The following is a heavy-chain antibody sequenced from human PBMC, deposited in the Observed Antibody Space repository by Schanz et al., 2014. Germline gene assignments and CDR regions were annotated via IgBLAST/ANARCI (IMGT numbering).Heavy chain of an antibody. CDR3: AGGRLSDGNFDY. V-gene: IGHV3-33*08. CDR1: GFTFSSYG. Sequence: QVQLVQSGGGVVQPGRSLRLSCAASGFTFSSYGIHWVRQAPGKGLEWVAYIKHDGSEKYHVDSVKGRFTISRDNSKNTLYLQMDSLRAEDTAVYYCAGGRLSDGNFDYWGQGTLVTVSS. CDR2: IKHDGSEK. D-gene: IGHD2-21*02. J-gene: IGHJ4*02.